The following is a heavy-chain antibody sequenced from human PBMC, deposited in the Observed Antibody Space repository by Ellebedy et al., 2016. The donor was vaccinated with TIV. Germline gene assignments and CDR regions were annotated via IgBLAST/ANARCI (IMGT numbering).Heavy chain of an antibody. D-gene: IGHD5-18*01. CDR2: IDPSDSYT. CDR3: ARHMNAAMTNDY. Sequence: GESLKISCTGSGYSFTSYWISWVRQMPGKGLEWMGRIDPSDSYTNYSPSFQGHVTISADKSITTAYLQWSSLKASDTAMYYCARHMNAAMTNDYWGQGTLVTVSS. CDR1: GYSFTSYW. V-gene: IGHV5-10-1*01. J-gene: IGHJ4*02.